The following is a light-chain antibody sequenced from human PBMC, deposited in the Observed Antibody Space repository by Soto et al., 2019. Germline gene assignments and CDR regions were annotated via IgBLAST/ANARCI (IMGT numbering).Light chain of an antibody. CDR2: DTS. Sequence: EIVLTQSPATLSVSPGERATLSCRASQDVSGHLAWFQQKPGQAPRLLIYDTSTRATAIPLRFNGSGSGTEFTLTISSLQSEDFAVYFCQQYNPPWTFGQGTKVEIK. J-gene: IGKJ1*01. V-gene: IGKV3-15*01. CDR1: QDVSGH. CDR3: QQYNPPWT.